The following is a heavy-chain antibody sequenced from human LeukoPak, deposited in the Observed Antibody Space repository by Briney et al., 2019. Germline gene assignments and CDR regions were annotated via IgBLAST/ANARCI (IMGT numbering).Heavy chain of an antibody. CDR2: ISYDGSNK. D-gene: IGHD1-7*01. CDR3: AKDSTPYSGNTFYFDY. CDR1: GFTFSSYA. J-gene: IGHJ4*02. V-gene: IGHV3-30-3*01. Sequence: GGSLRLSCAASGFTFSSYAMHWVRQAPGKGLEWVAVISYDGSNKYYADSVKGRFTISRDNSNNTLYLQMNSLRAEDTAVYYCAKDSTPYSGNTFYFDYWGQGTLVTVSS.